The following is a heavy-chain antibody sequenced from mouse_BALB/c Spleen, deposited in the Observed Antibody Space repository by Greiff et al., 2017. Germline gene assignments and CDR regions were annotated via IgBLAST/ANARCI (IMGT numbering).Heavy chain of an antibody. CDR2: INPSSGYT. V-gene: IGHV1-4*01. CDR1: GYTFTSYT. CDR3: ARSGLRSYYFDY. Sequence: QVQLQQSGAELARPGASVKMSCKASGYTFTSYTMHWVKQRPGQGLEWIGYINPSSGYTNYNQKFKDKATLTADKSSSTAYMQLSSLTSEDSAVYYCARSGLRSYYFDYWGQGTTLTVSS. J-gene: IGHJ2*01. D-gene: IGHD2-4*01.